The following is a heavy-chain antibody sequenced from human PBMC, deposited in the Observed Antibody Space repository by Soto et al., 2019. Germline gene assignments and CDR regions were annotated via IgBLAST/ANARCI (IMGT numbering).Heavy chain of an antibody. CDR3: ARFPRDGTSRNWFDP. CDR1: GGTFSSYT. D-gene: IGHD2-2*01. J-gene: IGHJ5*02. Sequence: SVKVSCKASGGTFSSYTISWVRQAPGQGLEWMGRIIPILGIANYAQKFQGRVTITADKSTSTAYMELSSLRSEDTAVYYCARFPRDGTSRNWFDPSGQGTLVTVSS. V-gene: IGHV1-69*02. CDR2: IIPILGIA.